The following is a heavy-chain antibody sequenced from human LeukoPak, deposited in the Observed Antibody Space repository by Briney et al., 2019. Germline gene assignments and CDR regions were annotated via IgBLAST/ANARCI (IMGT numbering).Heavy chain of an antibody. CDR2: INPSGGST. J-gene: IGHJ4*02. CDR1: GYTFTSYY. Sequence: GASVKVPCKASGYTFTSYYMHWVRQAPGQGLEWMGIINPSGGSTSYAQKFQGRVTMTRDTSTYTVYMELSSLRSEDTAVYYCARERNIAARHFVYWGQGTLVTVSS. D-gene: IGHD6-6*01. CDR3: ARERNIAARHFVY. V-gene: IGHV1-46*01.